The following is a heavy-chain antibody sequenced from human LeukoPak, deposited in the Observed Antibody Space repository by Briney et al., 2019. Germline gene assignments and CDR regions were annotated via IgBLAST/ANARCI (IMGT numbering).Heavy chain of an antibody. CDR1: GGSISSSSYY. J-gene: IGHJ4*02. Sequence: SETLSLTCTVSGGSISSSSYYWGWIRQPPGKGLEWIGSIYYSGSTYYNPSLKSRVTISVDTSKNQFSLKLSSVTAADTAVYYCARVQYYDILTGYTFDYWGQGTLVTVSS. CDR2: IYYSGST. V-gene: IGHV4-39*01. D-gene: IGHD3-9*01. CDR3: ARVQYYDILTGYTFDY.